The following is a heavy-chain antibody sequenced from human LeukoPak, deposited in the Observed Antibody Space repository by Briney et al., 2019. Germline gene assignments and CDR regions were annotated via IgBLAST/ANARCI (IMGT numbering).Heavy chain of an antibody. D-gene: IGHD6-13*01. CDR1: GFTFSTYD. V-gene: IGHV3-13*01. J-gene: IGHJ4*02. CDR2: IGKGGDT. Sequence: GGSLRLSCAASGFTFSTYDMYWVRQATGKGLEWLSGIGKGGDTYYLGSVKGGFTISRDNAENSLYLQLNSLGAGDTAVYYCARSIAAAGYRYLDSWGQGTLVTVSS. CDR3: ARSIAAAGYRYLDS.